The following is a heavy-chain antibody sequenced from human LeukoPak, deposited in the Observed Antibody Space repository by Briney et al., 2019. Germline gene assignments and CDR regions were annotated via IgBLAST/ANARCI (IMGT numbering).Heavy chain of an antibody. V-gene: IGHV3-53*01. CDR2: IYSGGST. CDR3: ARGVRSDDAFDI. Sequence: SGGSLRLSCAASEFSVGSNYMSWVRQAPGKGLEWVSVIYSGGSTYYADSVKGRFTISRDNSKNTLYLQMNSLRAEDTAVYYCARGVRSDDAFDIWGQGTMVTVSS. J-gene: IGHJ3*02. CDR1: EFSVGSNY. D-gene: IGHD1-14*01.